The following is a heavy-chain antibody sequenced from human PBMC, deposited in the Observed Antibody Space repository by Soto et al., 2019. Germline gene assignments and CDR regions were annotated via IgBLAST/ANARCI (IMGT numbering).Heavy chain of an antibody. V-gene: IGHV2-5*02. CDR2: IYGDDNR. D-gene: IGHD2-21*01. CDR1: GFSLTTNEVG. Sequence: SGPTLVNPTQTLTLTYSFSGFSLTTNEVGVGWIRQPPGKALEWLAVIYGDDNRLYNPSLKNRVTIMKDTSKNHVVLIMTYMDPMDTALFFCAHRLPRGSVLLSFDFWGQGFVVPVS. J-gene: IGHJ4*02. CDR3: AHRLPRGSVLLSFDF.